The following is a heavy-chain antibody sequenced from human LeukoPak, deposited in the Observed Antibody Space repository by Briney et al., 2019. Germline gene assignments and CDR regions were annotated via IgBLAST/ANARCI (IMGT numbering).Heavy chain of an antibody. CDR3: AKDWMSTIINYFDY. J-gene: IGHJ4*02. Sequence: GGSLRLSCAASGFTFSSYAMHWARQAPGKGLEWVAVISYDGSNKYYADSVKGRFTISRDNSKNTLYLQMNSLRAEDTAVYYCAKDWMSTIINYFDYWGQGTLVTVSS. CDR2: ISYDGSNK. CDR1: GFTFSSYA. V-gene: IGHV3-30-3*01. D-gene: IGHD5-12*01.